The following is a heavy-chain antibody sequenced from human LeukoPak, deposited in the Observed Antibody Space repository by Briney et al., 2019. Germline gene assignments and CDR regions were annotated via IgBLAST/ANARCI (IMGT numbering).Heavy chain of an antibody. Sequence: GASVKVSCKASGGTFSSYAISWVRQAPGQGLEWMGGIIPIFGTANYAQKFQGRVTITTDESTSTAYMELSSLRSEDTAVYYCASQRGPVFYSGSSGAFDIWGQGTMVTVSS. CDR3: ASQRGPVFYSGSSGAFDI. D-gene: IGHD1-26*01. CDR2: IIPIFGTA. CDR1: GGTFSSYA. J-gene: IGHJ3*02. V-gene: IGHV1-69*05.